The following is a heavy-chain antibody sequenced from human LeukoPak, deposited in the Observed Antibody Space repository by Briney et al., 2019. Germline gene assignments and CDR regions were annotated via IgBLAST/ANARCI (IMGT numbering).Heavy chain of an antibody. V-gene: IGHV3-21*01. CDR3: ASWGPWSYFDY. CDR2: ISGGGERT. J-gene: IGHJ4*02. CDR1: GIVFSRTA. D-gene: IGHD3-16*01. Sequence: GGSLRLSCTASGIVFSRTAMNWARQSPGRGLEWLSAISGGGERTFYADSVKGRFTISRDNAKNALYLQMNSLRADDTAVYYCASWGPWSYFDYWGQGTLVTVSS.